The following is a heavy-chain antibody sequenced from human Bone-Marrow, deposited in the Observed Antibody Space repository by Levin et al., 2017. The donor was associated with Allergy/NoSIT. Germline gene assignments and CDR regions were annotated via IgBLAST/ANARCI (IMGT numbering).Heavy chain of an antibody. Sequence: GGSLRLSCEASGFTFRNSWFHWVRQVPGKGLVWVARINSDGDKTMYADSVKGRFTVSRDNDKNTVSLEMSSLRAEDTAMYFCGRIHCSAGVCRPGPIDYWGQGTLVTVSS. D-gene: IGHD2-8*02. J-gene: IGHJ4*02. V-gene: IGHV3-74*03. CDR2: INSDGDKT. CDR1: GFTFRNSW. CDR3: GRIHCSAGVCRPGPIDY.